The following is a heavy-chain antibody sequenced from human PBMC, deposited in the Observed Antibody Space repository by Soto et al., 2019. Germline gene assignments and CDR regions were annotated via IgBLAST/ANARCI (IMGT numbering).Heavy chain of an antibody. J-gene: IGHJ6*02. CDR1: GCSISSYY. D-gene: IGHD4-4*01. V-gene: IGHV4-59*01. Sequence: SETLSLTCTVSGCSISSYYWSWIRQPPEKGLEWIGYIYYSGSTNHNPSLKSRVTISVDTSKNQFSLKLSSVTAADTAVYYCARVTVTDQTYYYYYGMDVWGQGTTVTVSS. CDR3: ARVTVTDQTYYYYYGMDV. CDR2: IYYSGST.